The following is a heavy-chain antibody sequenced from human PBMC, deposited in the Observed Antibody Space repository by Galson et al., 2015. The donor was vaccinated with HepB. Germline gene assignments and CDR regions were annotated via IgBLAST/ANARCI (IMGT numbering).Heavy chain of an antibody. CDR2: ISVYNGNT. J-gene: IGHJ6*02. CDR3: ARVWGITASGSYYFYYGMDV. Sequence: SVKVSCKASGYTFTSYGISWVRQAPGQGLEWMGWISVYNGNTNYAQKLQGRVTMTTDTSTSTAYMELRSLRSGDTAMYYCARVWGITASGSYYFYYGMDVWGQGTTVTVSS. V-gene: IGHV1-18*01. D-gene: IGHD6-13*01. CDR1: GYTFTSYG.